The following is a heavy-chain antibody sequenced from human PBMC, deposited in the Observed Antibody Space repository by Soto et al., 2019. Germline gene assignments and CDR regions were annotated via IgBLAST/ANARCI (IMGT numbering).Heavy chain of an antibody. Sequence: PSQTLSLTCAISGDSVSSNSAAWNWIRQSPSRGLEWLGRTFYRSKWNNDYAVSLKSRITIIPDTSKNQFSLQLNSATPEDTAVYYCARGKPAYYGMDAWGQGTTVTVSS. CDR2: TFYRSKWNN. J-gene: IGHJ6*02. CDR3: ARGKPAYYGMDA. CDR1: GDSVSSNSAA. V-gene: IGHV6-1*01.